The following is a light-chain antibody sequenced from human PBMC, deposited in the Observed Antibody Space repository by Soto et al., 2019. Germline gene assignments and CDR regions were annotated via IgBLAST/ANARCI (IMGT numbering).Light chain of an antibody. CDR3: QQYNNYPWT. V-gene: IGKV1-5*01. CDR2: DAS. J-gene: IGKJ1*01. CDR1: QNINRR. Sequence: IQLSHSPYTLSASVGERVTITCRASQNINRRLAWYQQKPGKAPNLLIYDASSLESGVPARFSGGGSGTEFTLTISSLQPDDFSTFYCQQYNNYPWTFGQGTMVDIK.